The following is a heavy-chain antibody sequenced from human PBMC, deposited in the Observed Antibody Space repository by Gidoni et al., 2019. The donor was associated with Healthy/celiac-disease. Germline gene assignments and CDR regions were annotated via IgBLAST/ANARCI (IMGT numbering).Heavy chain of an antibody. CDR2: INHSGSP. V-gene: IGHV4-34*01. CDR3: ARGRGYCSSTSCYESYYMDV. D-gene: IGHD2-2*01. J-gene: IGHJ6*03. Sequence: QVQLQQWGAGLLKPSETLSLTCAVYGGSFSGYYWSWIRQPPGKGLAWIGEINHSGSPNYNPSLKSRVTISVDTSKNQFSLKLSSVTAADTAVYYCARGRGYCSSTSCYESYYMDVWGKGTTVTVSS. CDR1: GGSFSGYY.